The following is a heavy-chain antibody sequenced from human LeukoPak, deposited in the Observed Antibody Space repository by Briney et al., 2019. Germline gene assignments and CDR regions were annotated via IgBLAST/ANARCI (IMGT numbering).Heavy chain of an antibody. CDR2: MNPNSGNT. Sequence: GASVKVSCKASGYTFTSYDINWVRQATGQGLEWMGWMNPNSGNTGYAQKFQGRVTITRNTSISTAYMELSSLRSEDTAVYYCARGERVQLRLSPHYYYYYRNVWGKGTTVTVSS. CDR3: ARGERVQLRLSPHYYYYYRNV. D-gene: IGHD3-3*01. V-gene: IGHV1-8*03. J-gene: IGHJ6*03. CDR1: GYTFTSYD.